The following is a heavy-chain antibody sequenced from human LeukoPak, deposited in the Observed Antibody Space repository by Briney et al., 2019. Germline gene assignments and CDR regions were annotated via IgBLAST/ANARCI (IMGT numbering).Heavy chain of an antibody. J-gene: IGHJ5*02. CDR3: ANTYYYDSSGYFWFDP. Sequence: GASVKVSCKASGYTFTSYYMHWVRQAPGQGLEWMGWINPNSGGTNYAQKFQGRVTMTRDTSISTAYMELSRLRSDDTAVYYCANTYYYDSSGYFWFDPWGQGTLVTVSS. CDR1: GYTFTSYY. CDR2: INPNSGGT. V-gene: IGHV1-2*02. D-gene: IGHD3-22*01.